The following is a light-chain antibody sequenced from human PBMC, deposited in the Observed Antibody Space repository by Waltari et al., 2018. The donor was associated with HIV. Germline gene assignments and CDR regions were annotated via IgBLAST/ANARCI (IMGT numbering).Light chain of an antibody. CDR1: STEVGASIY. Sequence: QSALTQPRTVSGSPGQSVTISCTGTSTEVGASIYVSWYQRHPVTAPRLVLYDVNKGTCTRPSWVPVRFAGSKPVNTDSLTISRLKAEDEADYCCASYAGTYVTFGAGTNLTVL. J-gene: IGLJ2*01. CDR3: ASYAGTYVT. CDR2: DVNKGTC. V-gene: IGLV2-11*01.